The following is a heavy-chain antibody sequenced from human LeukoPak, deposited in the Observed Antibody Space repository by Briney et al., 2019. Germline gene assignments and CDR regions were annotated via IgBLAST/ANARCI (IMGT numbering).Heavy chain of an antibody. J-gene: IGHJ4*02. V-gene: IGHV4-39*01. Sequence: SETLSLTCTVSGGSISSYYWGWIRQPPGKGLEWIGSIYYSGSTYYNPSLKSRVTISVDTSKNQFSLKLSSVTAADTAVYYCASLSNYYDSSGYLGSQDYWGQGTLVTVSS. D-gene: IGHD3-22*01. CDR1: GGSISSYY. CDR2: IYYSGST. CDR3: ASLSNYYDSSGYLGSQDY.